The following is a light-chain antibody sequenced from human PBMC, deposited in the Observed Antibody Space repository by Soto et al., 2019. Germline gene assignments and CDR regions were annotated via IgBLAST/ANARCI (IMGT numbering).Light chain of an antibody. J-gene: IGKJ1*01. CDR2: GAS. Sequence: EIVLTQSPGTLSLSPGERATLSCRASQSVSSSYFAWYQQRFGQAPRLLIYGASSRATGIQDRFSGSGSGTDFTLTISRLEPEDCAVYYCQQYGSSSWTFGQGTKVESK. CDR3: QQYGSSSWT. CDR1: QSVSSSY. V-gene: IGKV3-20*01.